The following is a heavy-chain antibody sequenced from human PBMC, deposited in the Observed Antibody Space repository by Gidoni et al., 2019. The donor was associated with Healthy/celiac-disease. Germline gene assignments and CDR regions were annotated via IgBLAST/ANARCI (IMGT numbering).Heavy chain of an antibody. Sequence: EVPLVQSGAAVKKPGGSRKITCKGSGSSCTSYWLGWVRQMPGKGLEWMGIIYPGDSETRYRPYFQGQVTISADKSISTAYLQWSSLKASDTAMYYCARSAITGVTGDYWGQGTLVTVSS. V-gene: IGHV5-51*03. D-gene: IGHD3-16*01. J-gene: IGHJ4*02. CDR2: IYPGDSET. CDR3: ARSAITGVTGDY. CDR1: GSSCTSYW.